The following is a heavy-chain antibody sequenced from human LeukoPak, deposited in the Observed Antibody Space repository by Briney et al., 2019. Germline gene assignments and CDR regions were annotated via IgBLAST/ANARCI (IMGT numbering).Heavy chain of an antibody. J-gene: IGHJ5*02. D-gene: IGHD1-26*01. CDR2: INRSGST. V-gene: IGHV4-34*01. CDR1: GGSFSGYY. Sequence: SETLSLTCAVYGGSFSGYYWSWIRQPPGKGLEWIGEINRSGSTNYNPSLKSRVTISVDTSKNQFSLKLSSVTAADTAVYYCATASGSTDNWFDPWGQGTLVAVSS. CDR3: ATASGSTDNWFDP.